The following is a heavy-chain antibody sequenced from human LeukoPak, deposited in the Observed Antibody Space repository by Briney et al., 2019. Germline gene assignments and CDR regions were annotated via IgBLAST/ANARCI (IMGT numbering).Heavy chain of an antibody. V-gene: IGHV4-39*01. CDR3: ARRGYCSSTSCYEYWFDP. CDR1: GGSISSSSYY. D-gene: IGHD2-2*01. J-gene: IGHJ5*02. CDR2: IYYSGST. Sequence: SETLSLTCTVSGGSISSSSYYWGWIRQPPGKGLEWIGIIYYSGSTYYNPSLKSRLTISVDTSKNQFSLKLSSVTATDTAVYYCARRGYCSSTSCYEYWFDPWGQGTLVTISS.